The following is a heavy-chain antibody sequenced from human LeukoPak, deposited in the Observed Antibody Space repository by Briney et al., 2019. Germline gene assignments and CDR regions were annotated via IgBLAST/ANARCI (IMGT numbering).Heavy chain of an antibody. CDR2: INWNGGST. D-gene: IGHD5-18*01. CDR3: ARDMAAMAPDYGMDV. V-gene: IGHV3-20*04. CDR1: GFTFDDYG. Sequence: GGSLRLSCAASGFTFDDYGMSWVRQAPGKGLEWVSGINWNGGSTGYADSVKGRFTISRDNAKNSLYLQMNSLRAEDTAVYYCARDMAAMAPDYGMDVWGQGTTVTVSS. J-gene: IGHJ6*02.